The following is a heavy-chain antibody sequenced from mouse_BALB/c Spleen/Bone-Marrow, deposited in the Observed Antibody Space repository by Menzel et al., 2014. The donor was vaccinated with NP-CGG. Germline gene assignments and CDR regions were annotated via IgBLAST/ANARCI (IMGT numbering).Heavy chain of an antibody. CDR3: ARGGNYAWFAY. J-gene: IGHJ3*01. D-gene: IGHD2-1*01. CDR2: ISSGSSTI. V-gene: IGHV5-17*02. Sequence: EVMLVESGGGLVQPGGSRKLSCAASGFTFSSFGMHWVRQAPEKGLEWVAYISSGSSTIYYADTVKGRFTISRDNPKNTLFLQMTSLRSEDTAMYYXARGGNYAWFAYWGQGTLVTVSA. CDR1: GFTFSSFG.